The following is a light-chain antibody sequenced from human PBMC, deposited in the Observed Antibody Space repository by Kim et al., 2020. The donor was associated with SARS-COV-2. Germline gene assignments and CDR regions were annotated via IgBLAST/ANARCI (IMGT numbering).Light chain of an antibody. CDR2: DAS. J-gene: IGKJ1*01. CDR3: QQYSDFPWT. CDR1: QTISGW. Sequence: DIQMTQSPSSVSASVGDRITITCRASQTISGWLAWYQQKPGRAPKLLIYDASNLETGVPSRFSADGSGTEFTLTINSLQGDDFATYCCQQYSDFPWTFGQGTKVDIK. V-gene: IGKV1-5*01.